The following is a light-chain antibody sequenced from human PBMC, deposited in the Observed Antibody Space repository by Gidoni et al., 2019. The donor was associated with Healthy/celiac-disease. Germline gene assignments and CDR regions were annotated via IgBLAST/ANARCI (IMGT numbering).Light chain of an antibody. CDR1: QSVSSN. Sequence: EIVMTQSPATLSVSPGERATLSCRASQSVSSNLAWYQQKPGQAHRLLIYGASTRATGIPARFSGSVSGTEFTLTISSLQSEDFAVYYCQQYNNWPPYTFGQGTKLEIK. CDR2: GAS. CDR3: QQYNNWPPYT. J-gene: IGKJ2*01. V-gene: IGKV3-15*01.